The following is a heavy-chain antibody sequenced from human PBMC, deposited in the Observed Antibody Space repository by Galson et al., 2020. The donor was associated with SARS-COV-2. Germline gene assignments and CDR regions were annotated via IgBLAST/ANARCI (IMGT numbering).Heavy chain of an antibody. J-gene: IGHJ4*02. CDR1: GFTFSNAW. V-gene: IGHV3-15*01. Sequence: GGSLRLSCAASGFTFSNAWMSWVRQAPGKGLEWVGRIKSKTDGGTTDYAAPVKGRFTISRDDSKNTLYLQMNSLKTEDTAVYYCTTDLVRITYGDYVGWGQGTLVTVSS. CDR2: IKSKTDGGTT. CDR3: TTDLVRITYGDYVG. D-gene: IGHD4-17*01.